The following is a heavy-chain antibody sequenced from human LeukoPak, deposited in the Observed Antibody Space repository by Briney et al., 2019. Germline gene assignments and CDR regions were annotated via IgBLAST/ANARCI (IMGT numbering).Heavy chain of an antibody. CDR3: ARGRSGYPPSGWFDP. D-gene: IGHD5-12*01. J-gene: IGHJ5*02. CDR2: ISYDGSNK. V-gene: IGHV3-30-3*01. CDR1: GFTFSSYA. Sequence: GRSLRLSCAASGFTFSSYAMHWVRQAPGKGLEWVAVISYDGSNKYYADSVKGRFTISRDNSKNTLYLQMNSLRAEDTAVYYCARGRSGYPPSGWFDPWGQGTLVTVSS.